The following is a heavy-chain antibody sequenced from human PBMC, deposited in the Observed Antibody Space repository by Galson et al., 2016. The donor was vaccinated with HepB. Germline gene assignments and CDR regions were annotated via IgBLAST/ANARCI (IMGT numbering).Heavy chain of an antibody. J-gene: IGHJ4*02. CDR3: ARNYFGSGSYHILYYFGY. V-gene: IGHV3-23*01. CDR1: GFIFANYA. D-gene: IGHD3-10*01. CDR2: ISGSGGST. Sequence: SLRLSCAASGFIFANYAMTWVRQAPGKGLEWVSTISGSGGSTYYADSVKGRFTVSRDNSKNTLFLEVNSLRAEDTAMYYCARNYFGSGSYHILYYFGYWGQGTLVTVSS.